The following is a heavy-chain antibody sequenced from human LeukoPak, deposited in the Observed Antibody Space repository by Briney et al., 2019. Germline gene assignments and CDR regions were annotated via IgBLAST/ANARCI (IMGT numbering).Heavy chain of an antibody. CDR1: GFTFSSYD. Sequence: LGGSLRLSRAASGFTFSSYDMHWVRQATGKGLEWVSAIGTAGDTYYPGSVKGRFTISRENAKNSLYLQMNSLRAGDTAVYYCARSSLKVSSSRDAFDIWGQGTMVTVSS. D-gene: IGHD6-13*01. CDR3: ARSSLKVSSSRDAFDI. CDR2: IGTAGDT. V-gene: IGHV3-13*01. J-gene: IGHJ3*02.